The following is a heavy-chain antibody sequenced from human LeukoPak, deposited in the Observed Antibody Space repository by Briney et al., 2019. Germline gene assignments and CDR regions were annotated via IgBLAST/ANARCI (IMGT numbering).Heavy chain of an antibody. V-gene: IGHV3-33*01. CDR2: IWYDGSNE. J-gene: IGHJ4*02. Sequence: GGSLRLSCAASGFTFSSYGMHWVRQAPGKGLEWVAVIWYDGSNEYYADSVKGRFTISRDNSKNTLYLQMNSLRAEDTAVYYCARARSPSSGWYNYWGQGTLVTVSS. CDR3: ARARSPSSGWYNY. CDR1: GFTFSSYG. D-gene: IGHD6-19*01.